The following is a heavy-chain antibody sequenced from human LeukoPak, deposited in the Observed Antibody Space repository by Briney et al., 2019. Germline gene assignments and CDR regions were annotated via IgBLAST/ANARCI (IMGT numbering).Heavy chain of an antibody. V-gene: IGHV1-69*04. CDR3: TREGVYSPDGSGYHRDAFDI. D-gene: IGHD3-22*01. CDR2: IIPILNVA. CDR1: GGSFTSYV. Sequence: SVKVSCKASGGSFTSYVITWVRQAPGQGLEWMGRIIPILNVANFAQKFQGRVTITADKSTNTAHMELSSLRSEDTAVYYCTREGVYSPDGSGYHRDAFDIWGQGTVVTVSS. J-gene: IGHJ3*02.